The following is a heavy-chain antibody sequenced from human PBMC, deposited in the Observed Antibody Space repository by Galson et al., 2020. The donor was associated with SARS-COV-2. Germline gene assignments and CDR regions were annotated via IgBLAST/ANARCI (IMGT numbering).Heavy chain of an antibody. Sequence: SLKISCAASGFTSSSYAMHWVRQAPGKGLEWVAVISYDGSNKYYADSAKGRFTISRDNSKNTLYLQRNSLRAEDTAVYYCARDGGGYMDVWGKGTTGTVSS. CDR3: ARDGGGYMDV. CDR1: GFTSSSYA. V-gene: IGHV3-30*04. J-gene: IGHJ6*03. D-gene: IGHD2-15*01. CDR2: ISYDGSNK.